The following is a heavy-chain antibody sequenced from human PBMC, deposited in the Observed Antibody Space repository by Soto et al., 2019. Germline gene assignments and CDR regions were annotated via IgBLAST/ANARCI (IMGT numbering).Heavy chain of an antibody. CDR3: ATSRISIAVAGETEYYFDY. D-gene: IGHD6-19*01. CDR1: GYIFTGYY. Sequence: QVQLLQSGAELMKPGASVKVSCKASGYIFTGYYMHWVRQAPGQGLEWMGWINPNSGDTNYTQKFQGWVTMTRDTSISTAYMELSRLRSDDTAVYYCATSRISIAVAGETEYYFDYWGQGTLVTVSS. CDR2: INPNSGDT. V-gene: IGHV1-2*04. J-gene: IGHJ4*02.